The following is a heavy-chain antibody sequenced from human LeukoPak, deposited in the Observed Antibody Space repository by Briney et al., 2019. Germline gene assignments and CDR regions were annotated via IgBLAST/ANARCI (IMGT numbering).Heavy chain of an antibody. CDR3: ARYSYGYVRGPFDY. D-gene: IGHD5-18*01. J-gene: IGHJ4*02. Sequence: GASVKVSCKASGGTFSSYAISWVRQAPGQGLEWMGWINTNTGNPTYAQGFTGRFVFSLDTSVSTAYLQISSLKAEDTAVYYCARYSYGYVRGPFDYWGQGTLVTVSS. CDR2: INTNTGNP. V-gene: IGHV7-4-1*02. CDR1: GGTFSSYA.